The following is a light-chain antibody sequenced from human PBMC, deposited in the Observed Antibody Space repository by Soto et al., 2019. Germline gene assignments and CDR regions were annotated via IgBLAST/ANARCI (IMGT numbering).Light chain of an antibody. V-gene: IGLV2-14*01. J-gene: IGLJ2*01. CDR1: SSDVGGYNY. Sequence: QSALTQPASVSGSPGQSITVSCTGTSSDVGGYNYVSWYQQRPGKAPKLMIYDVSNRPSGVSNRFSGSKSGNTASLTISGLQAEDEAVYYCSSYTSSSTVVFGGGTKLTVL. CDR3: SSYTSSSTVV. CDR2: DVS.